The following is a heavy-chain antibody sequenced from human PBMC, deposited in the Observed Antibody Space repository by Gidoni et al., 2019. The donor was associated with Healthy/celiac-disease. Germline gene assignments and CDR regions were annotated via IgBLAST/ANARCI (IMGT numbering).Heavy chain of an antibody. CDR2: INHSGST. CDR1: GGSFSGYY. J-gene: IGHJ3*02. V-gene: IGHV4-34*01. D-gene: IGHD3-3*01. Sequence: QVQLQQWGAGLLKPSETLPLTCAVYGGSFSGYYWSWIRQPPGKGLEWIGEINHSGSTNYNPSLKSRVTISVDTSKNQFSLKLSSVTAADTAVYYCARGGGPPWRGYDFWSGYYTRGAFDIWGQGTMVTVSS. CDR3: ARGGGPPWRGYDFWSGYYTRGAFDI.